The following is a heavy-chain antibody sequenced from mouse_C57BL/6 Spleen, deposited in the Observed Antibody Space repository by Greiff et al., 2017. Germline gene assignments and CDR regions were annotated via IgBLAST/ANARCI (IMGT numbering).Heavy chain of an antibody. V-gene: IGHV1-82*01. CDR3: AREYYDYDVLYAMDY. CDR2: IYPGDGDT. D-gene: IGHD2-4*01. J-gene: IGHJ4*01. Sequence: VQLQQSGPELVKPGASVKISCKASGYAFSSSWMNWVKQRPGKGLEWIGRIYPGDGDTNYNGKFKGKATMTADKSSSTAYMPLSSLTSEDSAVYFCAREYYDYDVLYAMDYWGQGTSVTVSS. CDR1: GYAFSSSW.